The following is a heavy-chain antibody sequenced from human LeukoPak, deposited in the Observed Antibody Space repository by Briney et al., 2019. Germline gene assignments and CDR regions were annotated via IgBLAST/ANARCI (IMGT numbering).Heavy chain of an antibody. D-gene: IGHD3-10*01. CDR1: GYTFTSYG. V-gene: IGHV1-18*01. Sequence: ASVKVSCKASGYTFTSYGISWVRQAPGQGLEWMGWISAYNGNTNYAQKLQGRVTMTIDTSTSTAYMELRSLRSDDTAVYYCARELFQLLWFGELSPYYYYGMDVWGQGTTVTVSS. CDR3: ARELFQLLWFGELSPYYYYGMDV. CDR2: ISAYNGNT. J-gene: IGHJ6*02.